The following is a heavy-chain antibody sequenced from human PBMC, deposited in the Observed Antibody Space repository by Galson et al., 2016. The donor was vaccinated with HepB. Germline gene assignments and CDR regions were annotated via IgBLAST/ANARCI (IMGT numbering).Heavy chain of an antibody. CDR1: GDSITGATW. CDR2: ISLAGDT. V-gene: IGHV4-4*02. J-gene: IGHJ3*01. CDR3: ARHMAVPNTRGFDL. Sequence: SETLSLTCTVSGDSITGATWWSWVRQPPGKGLEWIGEISLAGDTNYAPSLKSRVSVSVDQSNNQFSLRLSSVTAADTAIYYCARHMAVPNTRGFDLWGQGTFVTV. D-gene: IGHD6-19*01.